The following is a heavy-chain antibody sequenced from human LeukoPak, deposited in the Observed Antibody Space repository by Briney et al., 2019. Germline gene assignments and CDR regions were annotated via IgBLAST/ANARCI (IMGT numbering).Heavy chain of an antibody. Sequence: PGGSLRLSCLASGFTFSNYAMSWVRQAPGKGLEWVSGITISGNTAYYADSVKGRFTISRDNFKNTLYLQMNSLRAEDTAVYYCARDLSYGMDVWGQGTTVTVSS. CDR2: ITISGNTA. J-gene: IGHJ6*02. V-gene: IGHV3-23*01. CDR1: GFTFSNYA. CDR3: ARDLSYGMDV.